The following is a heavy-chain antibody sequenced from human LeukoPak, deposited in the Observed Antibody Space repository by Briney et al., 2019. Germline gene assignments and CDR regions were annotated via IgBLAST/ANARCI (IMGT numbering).Heavy chain of an antibody. V-gene: IGHV3-23*01. J-gene: IGHJ3*02. D-gene: IGHD3-22*01. CDR1: GFTFSSYA. Sequence: PGGSLRLSCAASGFTFSSYAMSWVRQAPGKGLEWVSAISGSGGSTYYADSVKGRFTISRDNSKNTLYLQMNSLRAEDTAVYYCAKAAMIVVVIPDAFDIWGQGTMVTVSS. CDR2: ISGSGGST. CDR3: AKAAMIVVVIPDAFDI.